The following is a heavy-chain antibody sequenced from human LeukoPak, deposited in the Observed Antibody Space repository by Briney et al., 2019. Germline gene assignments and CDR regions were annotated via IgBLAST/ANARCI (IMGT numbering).Heavy chain of an antibody. V-gene: IGHV3-30*03. Sequence: GRSLRLSCAASGFTFSSYGMHWVRQAPGKGLEWVAVISYDGSNKYYADSVKGRFTISRDNSQNTLYLQMNSLRAEDTALYYCARQYSTATDYWGQGTLVTVSS. CDR1: GFTFSSYG. CDR2: ISYDGSNK. CDR3: ARQYSTATDY. D-gene: IGHD6-13*01. J-gene: IGHJ4*02.